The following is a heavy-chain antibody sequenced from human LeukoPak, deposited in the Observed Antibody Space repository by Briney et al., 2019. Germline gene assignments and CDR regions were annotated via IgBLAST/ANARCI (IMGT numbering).Heavy chain of an antibody. CDR3: ARLIFGVVIPNLDV. Sequence: GGSLRLSCAASGFTFSSYAMSWVRQAPGKGLEWVSAISGSGGSTYYADSVKGRFTISRDNSKNTLYLQMNSLRAEDTAVYYCARLIFGVVIPNLDVWGQGTTVTVSS. CDR2: ISGSGGST. J-gene: IGHJ6*02. V-gene: IGHV3-23*01. D-gene: IGHD3-3*01. CDR1: GFTFSSYA.